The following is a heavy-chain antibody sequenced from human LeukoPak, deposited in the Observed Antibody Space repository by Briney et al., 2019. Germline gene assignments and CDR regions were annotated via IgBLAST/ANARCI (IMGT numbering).Heavy chain of an antibody. CDR1: GYTFTSYG. CDR2: ISAYNGNT. CDR3: ARVIGPSITIFGVVIPGYYYYYMDV. V-gene: IGHV1-18*01. J-gene: IGHJ6*03. Sequence: ASVKVSCKASGYTFTSYGISWVRQAPGQGLEWMGWISAYNGNTNYAQKLQGGVTMTTATSTSTAYMELRSLRSDDTAVYYCARVIGPSITIFGVVIPGYYYYYMDVWGKGTTVTVSS. D-gene: IGHD3-3*01.